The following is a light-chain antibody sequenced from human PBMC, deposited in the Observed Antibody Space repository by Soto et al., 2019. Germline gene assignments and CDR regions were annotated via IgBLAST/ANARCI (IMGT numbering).Light chain of an antibody. V-gene: IGKV3-15*01. CDR3: QQYHIWPPWT. J-gene: IGKJ1*01. CDR1: QSLSSN. Sequence: EIVLTQSPGTLSLSPGERATLSCRASQSLSSNLAWYQQKPGQAPRLLIYAASTRATGIPARFSGSGSGTEFTLTISSLQSEDFAVYYCQQYHIWPPWTFGQGTKVDIK. CDR2: AAS.